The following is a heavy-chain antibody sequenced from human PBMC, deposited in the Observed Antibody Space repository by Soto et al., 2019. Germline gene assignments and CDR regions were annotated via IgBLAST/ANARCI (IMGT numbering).Heavy chain of an antibody. V-gene: IGHV3-23*01. CDR1: GFTFSSYA. D-gene: IGHD2-2*01. J-gene: IGHJ6*02. Sequence: EVQLLESGGGLVQPGGSLRLSCAASGFTFSSYAMKWVRQAPGKGLEWVSLIGESGTPTYYADSVKGRFNNSRDNSGNALFLEMYSLRAEDAAVYYCARYIPGVRYYGMDVWGQGTTVTFSS. CDR3: ARYIPGVRYYGMDV. CDR2: IGESGTPT.